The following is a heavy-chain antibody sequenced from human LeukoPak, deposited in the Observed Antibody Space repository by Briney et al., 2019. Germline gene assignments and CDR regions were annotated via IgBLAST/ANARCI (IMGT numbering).Heavy chain of an antibody. CDR1: GFTFSSYS. CDR2: ISSSSSNI. V-gene: IGHV3-21*01. D-gene: IGHD6-19*01. J-gene: IGHJ4*02. Sequence: PGGSLRLSCAASGFTFSSYSMNWVRQAPGKGLEWVSSISSSSSNIYYADSLKGRFTISRDNAKNSLYLQMNSLRAEDTAVYYCARAIAVAGFDYWGQGTLVTVSS. CDR3: ARAIAVAGFDY.